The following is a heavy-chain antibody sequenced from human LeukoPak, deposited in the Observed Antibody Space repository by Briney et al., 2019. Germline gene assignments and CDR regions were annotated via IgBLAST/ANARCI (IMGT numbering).Heavy chain of an antibody. CDR3: ARDIRLSGGNSVGGGDY. CDR1: GGTFSSYA. V-gene: IGHV1-69*13. Sequence: ASVNVSCKASGGTFSSYAISWVRQAPGQGLEWMGGIIPIFGTANYAQKFQGRVTITADESTSTAYMELSSLRSEDTAVYYCARDIRLSGGNSVGGGDYWGQGTLVTVSS. D-gene: IGHD4-23*01. CDR2: IIPIFGTA. J-gene: IGHJ4*02.